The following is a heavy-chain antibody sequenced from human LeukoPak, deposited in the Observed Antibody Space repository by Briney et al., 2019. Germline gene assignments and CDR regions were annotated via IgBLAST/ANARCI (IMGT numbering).Heavy chain of an antibody. CDR2: INHSGST. D-gene: IGHD1-26*01. Sequence: SETLSLTCAVYGGSFSGYYWSWIRQPPGKGLEWIGEINHSGSTNYNPSLKGRVTISVDTSKNQFSLKLSSVTAADAAVYYCARVWELSDAFDIWGQGTMVTVSS. CDR1: GGSFSGYY. V-gene: IGHV4-34*01. J-gene: IGHJ3*02. CDR3: ARVWELSDAFDI.